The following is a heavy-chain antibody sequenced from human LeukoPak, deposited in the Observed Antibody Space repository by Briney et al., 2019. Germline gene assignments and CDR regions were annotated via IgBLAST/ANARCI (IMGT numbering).Heavy chain of an antibody. CDR1: GGSFSGYY. D-gene: IGHD3-10*01. CDR2: INHSGST. V-gene: IGHV4-34*01. CDR3: ARGGYDSGSYYYFDY. Sequence: SETLSLTCAVYGGSFSGYYWSWIRQPPGKGLEWIGEINHSGSTNYNPSLKSRVTISVDTSKNQFSLKLSSVTAADTAVYYCARGGYDSGSYYYFDYWGQGTLVTVSS. J-gene: IGHJ4*02.